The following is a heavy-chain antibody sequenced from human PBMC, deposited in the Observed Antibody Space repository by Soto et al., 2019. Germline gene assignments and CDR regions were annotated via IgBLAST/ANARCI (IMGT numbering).Heavy chain of an antibody. CDR2: ISYDGSNK. Sequence: VGPLRLPCAAAGVTCISYGMHWVRQAPGKGLEWVAVISYDGSNKYYADSVKGRFTISRDNSKNTLYLQMNSLRAEDTAVYYCAREDLQRDYYYGMDVWGQGTTVTVSS. J-gene: IGHJ6*02. CDR1: GVTCISYG. V-gene: IGHV3-30*03. CDR3: AREDLQRDYYYGMDV.